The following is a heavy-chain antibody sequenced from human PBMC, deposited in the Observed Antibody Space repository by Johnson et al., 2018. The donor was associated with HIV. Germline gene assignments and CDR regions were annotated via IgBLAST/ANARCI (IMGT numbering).Heavy chain of an antibody. CDR1: GFTVSSNY. CDR3: ARDPGGCLGAFDI. D-gene: IGHD2-8*02. CDR2: IYSGGST. V-gene: IGHV3-66*01. J-gene: IGHJ3*02. Sequence: VQLVESGGGLVQPWGSLRLSCAASGFTVSSNYMSWVRQAPGKGLEWVSVIYSGGSTYYADSVKGRFTISRDNSKNTLYLQMNSLRVEDTAVYYCARDPGGCLGAFDIWGQGTMVTVSS.